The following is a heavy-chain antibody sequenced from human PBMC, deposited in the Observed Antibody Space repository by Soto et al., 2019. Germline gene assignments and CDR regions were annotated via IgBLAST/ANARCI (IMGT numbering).Heavy chain of an antibody. D-gene: IGHD6-13*01. J-gene: IGHJ4*02. CDR2: ISTYNGNT. V-gene: IGHV1-18*01. Sequence: ASVKVSCKAACYTFTSYGISCVLQAPGQGLEWMGCISTYNGNTNYAQKLQGRVTMTTDTSTSTAYMELRSLRSDDTAVYYCAREWQQSPFDYWGQGTLVTVSS. CDR1: CYTFTSYG. CDR3: AREWQQSPFDY.